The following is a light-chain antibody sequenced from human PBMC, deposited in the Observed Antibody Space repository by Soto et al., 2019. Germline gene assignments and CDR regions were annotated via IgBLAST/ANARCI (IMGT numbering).Light chain of an antibody. Sequence: EIVLTQSPRTPSSSEGERAALACSASQSLNNNFLAWYQQKPGQAPRLLIYGASNRATGIPARFPGSVSGTDSTLTLSRLEPEDFAVFYCPQYGTSPATFGQGTKV. V-gene: IGKV3-20*01. CDR1: QSLNNNF. J-gene: IGKJ1*01. CDR2: GAS. CDR3: PQYGTSPAT.